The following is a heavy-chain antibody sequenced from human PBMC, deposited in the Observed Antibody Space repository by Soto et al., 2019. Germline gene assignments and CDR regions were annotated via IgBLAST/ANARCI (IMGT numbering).Heavy chain of an antibody. CDR3: AVPGSTWEGGPFDF. J-gene: IGHJ4*02. Sequence: PGGSLRLSCAASGFAFSTYAMNWVRQAPGKGLEWVSVITASGDSTFYSDSAKGRFTISRENSKNTLYLQMNSLRAEDTAVYYCAVPGSTWEGGPFDFWGQGTLVTVSS. D-gene: IGHD1-26*01. CDR2: ITASGDST. CDR1: GFAFSTYA. V-gene: IGHV3-23*01.